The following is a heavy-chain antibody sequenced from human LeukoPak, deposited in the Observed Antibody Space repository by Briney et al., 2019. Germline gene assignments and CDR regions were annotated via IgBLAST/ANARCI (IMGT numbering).Heavy chain of an antibody. CDR2: INSDGTTT. V-gene: IGHV3-74*01. Sequence: QSGGSLRLSCAASGFSFSSFWMHWVRQVPGKGLVWVSGINSDGTTTGYADSVKGRFTISRDNAKNTVSLQMSSLGAEDTALYYCARGGYGAHMGWGQGTLVTVSS. CDR1: GFSFSSFW. D-gene: IGHD4-17*01. J-gene: IGHJ4*02. CDR3: ARGGYGAHMG.